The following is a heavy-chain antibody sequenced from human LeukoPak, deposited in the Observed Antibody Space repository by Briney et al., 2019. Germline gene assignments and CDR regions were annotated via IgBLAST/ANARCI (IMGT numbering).Heavy chain of an antibody. CDR3: ARAILGSGYSPLPDYGMDV. CDR2: IIPIFGTA. D-gene: IGHD3-22*01. CDR1: GGTFSSYA. Sequence: SVKVSCKASGGTFSSYAISWVRQAPGQGLEWMGGIIPIFGTANYAQKFQGRVTITADESTSTTYMELSSLRSEDTAVYYCARAILGSGYSPLPDYGMDVWGQGTTVTVSS. V-gene: IGHV1-69*13. J-gene: IGHJ6*02.